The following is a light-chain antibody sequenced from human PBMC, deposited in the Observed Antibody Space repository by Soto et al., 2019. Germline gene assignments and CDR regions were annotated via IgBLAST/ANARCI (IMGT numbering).Light chain of an antibody. J-gene: IGLJ1*01. CDR2: EVN. V-gene: IGLV2-8*01. CDR3: SSYGGSNNLV. Sequence: QSALTQPPSASGSPGQSVSISCTGTSSDVGGYNYVSWFQQHPGKAPKLIIHEVNQRPSGVPDRFSGSKSGNTASLTVSGLQAEDEAEYYCSSYGGSNNLVFGTGTKLTV. CDR1: SSDVGGYNY.